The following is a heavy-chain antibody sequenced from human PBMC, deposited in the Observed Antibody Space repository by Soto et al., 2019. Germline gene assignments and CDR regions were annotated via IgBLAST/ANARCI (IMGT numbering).Heavy chain of an antibody. Sequence: QVQLVQSGAEVKKPGASVKVSCKASGYTFTSYDINWVRQATGQGLEWMGWMNPHSGNTGYAQKFQGRVTMTRNTSISTAYMELSSLRSEDTAVYYCARLATGTDLYYYYGMDVWGQGTTVTVSS. CDR3: ARLATGTDLYYYYGMDV. D-gene: IGHD1-1*01. J-gene: IGHJ6*02. CDR2: MNPHSGNT. CDR1: GYTFTSYD. V-gene: IGHV1-8*01.